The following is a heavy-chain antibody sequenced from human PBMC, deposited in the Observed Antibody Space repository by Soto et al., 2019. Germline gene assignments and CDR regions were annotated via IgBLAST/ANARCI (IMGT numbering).Heavy chain of an antibody. V-gene: IGHV2-5*02. Sequence: QITLKESGPTLVKPTQTLTLTCTFSGFSLSTIAVAVGWIRQPPGKALEWLALIYWDDDKRYSPSLKSRFTITKDTPKNQVVLTMTNMDPVDTATYYCARNDNDLFDYWGQGILVTVSS. CDR2: IYWDDDK. CDR1: GFSLSTIAVA. CDR3: ARNDNDLFDY. J-gene: IGHJ4*02. D-gene: IGHD1-1*01.